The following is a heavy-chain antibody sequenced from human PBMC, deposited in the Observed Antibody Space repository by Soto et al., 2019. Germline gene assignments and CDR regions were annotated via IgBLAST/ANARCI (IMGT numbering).Heavy chain of an antibody. J-gene: IGHJ6*03. Sequence: EVQLVESGGGLVKPGGSLRLSCAASGFTFSSYSMNWVRQAPGKGLEWVSSISSSSSYIYYADSVKGRFTISGDNAKNSLYLQMNSLRAEDTAVYYCARGTYYDFWSGLNPSYYYYYMDVWGKGTTVTVSS. V-gene: IGHV3-21*01. CDR3: ARGTYYDFWSGLNPSYYYYYMDV. D-gene: IGHD3-3*01. CDR2: ISSSSSYI. CDR1: GFTFSSYS.